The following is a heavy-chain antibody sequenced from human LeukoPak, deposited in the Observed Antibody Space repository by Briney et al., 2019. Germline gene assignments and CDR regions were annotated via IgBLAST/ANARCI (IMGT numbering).Heavy chain of an antibody. CDR1: GGSITGYY. D-gene: IGHD3-9*01. CDR2: IHYTGAT. V-gene: IGHV4-34*01. Sequence: SETLSLTCAVYGGSITGYYWSWIRQPPGKGLEWVGEIHYTGATSYNPSLKSRATISIDTSKNQVSLKLSSVTAADTAVYYCARGNILGGYCFDFWGQGALVTVSS. J-gene: IGHJ4*02. CDR3: ARGNILGGYCFDF.